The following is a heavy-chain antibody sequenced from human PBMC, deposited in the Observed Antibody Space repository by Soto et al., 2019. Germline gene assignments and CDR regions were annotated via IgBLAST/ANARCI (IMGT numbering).Heavy chain of an antibody. CDR3: ARGLVATITFDP. CDR1: GYTFTGYY. V-gene: IGHV1-2*02. CDR2: INPNSGGT. J-gene: IGHJ5*02. D-gene: IGHD5-12*01. Sequence: ASVKVSCKASGYTFTGYYMHWVRQAPGQGLAWMGWINPNSGGTNYAQKFQGRVTMTRDTSISTAYMELSRLRSDDTAVYYCARGLVATITFDPWGQGTLVTVSS.